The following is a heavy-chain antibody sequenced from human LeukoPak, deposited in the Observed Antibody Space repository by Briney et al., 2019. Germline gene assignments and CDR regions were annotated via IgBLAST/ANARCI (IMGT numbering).Heavy chain of an antibody. V-gene: IGHV1-2*02. Sequence: GASVKVSCKASGYTFTSYDINWVRQAPGQGLEWMGWINPNSGGTNYAQKFQGRVTMTRDTSISTAYMELSRLRSDDTAVYYCARGLIASVGTLDYWGQGTLVTVSS. CDR3: ARGLIASVGTLDY. J-gene: IGHJ4*02. CDR1: GYTFTSYD. CDR2: INPNSGGT. D-gene: IGHD6-13*01.